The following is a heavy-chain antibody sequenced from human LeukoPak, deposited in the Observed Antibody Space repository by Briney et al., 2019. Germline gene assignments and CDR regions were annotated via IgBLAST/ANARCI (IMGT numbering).Heavy chain of an antibody. CDR3: ARDASHLYYYYYYMDV. V-gene: IGHV4-4*07. D-gene: IGHD2-2*01. J-gene: IGHJ6*03. CDR2: IYTSGST. Sequence: SETLSLTCTVSGGSISSYYWSWIRQPAGKGLEWIGRIYTSGSTNYNPSLKSRVTMSVDTSKNQFSLKLSSVTAADTAVYYCARDASHLYYYYYYMDVWGKGTTVTVSS. CDR1: GGSISSYY.